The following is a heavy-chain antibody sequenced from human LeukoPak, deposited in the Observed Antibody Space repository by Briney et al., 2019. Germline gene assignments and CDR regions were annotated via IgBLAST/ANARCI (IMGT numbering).Heavy chain of an antibody. J-gene: IGHJ4*02. Sequence: SETLSLTCTVSGYSISSGYYWGWIRQPPGKGLEWIGDTYDSGSTNYNSSLKSRVTISLDTSKNQFSLKLSSVTAADTAVYYCARHLIRYFVRVFDYWGQGTLVTVSS. V-gene: IGHV4-38-2*02. CDR2: TYDSGST. CDR3: ARHLIRYFVRVFDY. D-gene: IGHD3-9*01. CDR1: GYSISSGYY.